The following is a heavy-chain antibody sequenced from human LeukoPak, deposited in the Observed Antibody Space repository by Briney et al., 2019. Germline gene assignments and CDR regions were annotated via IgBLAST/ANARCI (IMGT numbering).Heavy chain of an antibody. CDR3: ARGGTLPDY. J-gene: IGHJ4*02. CDR2: VSYDGSNE. Sequence: PGGSLRLSCAASGFTFSSYAMHWVRQAPGEGLEWVAAVSYDGSNEYYADSVKGRFTISRDNSKNTLYVQMNSLRAADTAVYYCARGGTLPDYWGQGTLVTVSS. V-gene: IGHV3-30-3*01. D-gene: IGHD2-15*01. CDR1: GFTFSSYA.